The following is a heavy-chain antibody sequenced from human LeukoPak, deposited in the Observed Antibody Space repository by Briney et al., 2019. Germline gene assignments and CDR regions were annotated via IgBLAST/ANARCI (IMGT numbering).Heavy chain of an antibody. CDR1: GGSISSYY. J-gene: IGHJ3*02. CDR2: IYYSGST. V-gene: IGHV4-59*12. CDR3: ARDVAVAVPDAFDI. D-gene: IGHD6-19*01. Sequence: NPSETLSLTCTVSGGSISSYYWSWIRQPPGRGLEWIGYIYYSGSTNYNPSLKSRVTISVDTSKNQFSLKLSSVTAADTAVYYCARDVAVAVPDAFDIWGQGTMVTVSS.